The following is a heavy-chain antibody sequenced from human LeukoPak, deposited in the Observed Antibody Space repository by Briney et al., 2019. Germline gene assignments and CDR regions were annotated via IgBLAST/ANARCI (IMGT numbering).Heavy chain of an antibody. D-gene: IGHD3-10*01. CDR2: IIPIFGTA. V-gene: IGHV1-69*13. CDR3: ASGLEEDFDY. CDR1: GYTFTSYG. Sequence: ASVKVSCKASGYTFTSYGISWVRQAPGQGLEWMGGIIPIFGTANYAQKFQGRVTITADESTSTAYMELSSLRSEDTAVYYCASGLEEDFDYWGQGTLVTVSS. J-gene: IGHJ4*02.